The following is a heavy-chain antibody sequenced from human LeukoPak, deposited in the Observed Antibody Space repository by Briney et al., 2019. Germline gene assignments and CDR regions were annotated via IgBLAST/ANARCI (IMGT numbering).Heavy chain of an antibody. CDR3: ARYEDWNYVHETNTFDY. Sequence: SETLSLTCTVSGGSISSGGYYWSWIRQRPGKGLEWIGYIYYSGSTYYNPSLKSRVTISVDTSKNQFSLKLSSVTAADTAVYYCARYEDWNYVHETNTFDYWGQGTLVTVSS. CDR1: GGSISSGGYY. CDR2: IYYSGST. D-gene: IGHD1-7*01. J-gene: IGHJ4*02. V-gene: IGHV4-31*03.